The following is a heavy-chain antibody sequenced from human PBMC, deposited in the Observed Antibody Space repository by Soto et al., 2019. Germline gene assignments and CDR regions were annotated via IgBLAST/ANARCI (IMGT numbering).Heavy chain of an antibody. CDR3: ARAKAPLYSSSWYWFDP. CDR2: IYYSGST. CDR1: GGSISSYY. Sequence: SETLSLTCTVSGGSISSYYWSWIRQPPGKGLEWIGYIYYSGSTNYNPSLKSRVTISVDTSKNQFSLKLSSVTAADTAVYYCARAKAPLYSSSWYWFDPWGQVTLVTVSS. V-gene: IGHV4-59*08. D-gene: IGHD6-13*01. J-gene: IGHJ5*02.